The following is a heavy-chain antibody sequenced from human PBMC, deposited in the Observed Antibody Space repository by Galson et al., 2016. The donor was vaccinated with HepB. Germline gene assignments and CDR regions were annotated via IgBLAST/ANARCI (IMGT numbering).Heavy chain of an antibody. J-gene: IGHJ6*02. CDR2: IGSSDRTM. D-gene: IGHD2-2*01. Sequence: APGKGLEWVSYIGSSDRTMYYTDSVKGRFTVSRDNAKNSLYLQLNSLRPEDTAVYYCARDGSRYCSSTNCFSGFYYYGMDVWGQGTTVTVSS. V-gene: IGHV3-11*01. CDR3: ARDGSRYCSSTNCFSGFYYYGMDV.